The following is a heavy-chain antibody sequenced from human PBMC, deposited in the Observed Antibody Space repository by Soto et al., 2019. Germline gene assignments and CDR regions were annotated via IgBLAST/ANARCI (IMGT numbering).Heavy chain of an antibody. D-gene: IGHD2-2*01. V-gene: IGHV3-48*02. CDR3: ARDGVVPAAISYYYYGMDV. Sequence: PGGSLRLSCAASGFTFSSYIMNWVRQSPGKGLEWVSYISSSSSTIYYADSVKGRFTISRDNAKNSLYLQMNSLRDEDTAVYYCARDGVVPAAISYYYYGMDVWGQGTTVTVSS. CDR2: ISSSSSTI. J-gene: IGHJ6*02. CDR1: GFTFSSYI.